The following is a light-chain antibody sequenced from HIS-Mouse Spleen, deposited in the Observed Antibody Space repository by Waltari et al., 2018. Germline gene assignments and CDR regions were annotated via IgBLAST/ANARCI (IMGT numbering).Light chain of an antibody. V-gene: IGKV3-15*01. CDR2: GAS. Sequence: EIVMTQSPATLSVSPGERATLSCRASQSVSSNLAWYQHKPGQAPRLLIHGASTRATGIPARFSGSGSGTEFTLTISSLQSEDFAVYYCQQYNNWPLTFGGGTKVEIK. CDR3: QQYNNWPLT. CDR1: QSVSSN. J-gene: IGKJ4*01.